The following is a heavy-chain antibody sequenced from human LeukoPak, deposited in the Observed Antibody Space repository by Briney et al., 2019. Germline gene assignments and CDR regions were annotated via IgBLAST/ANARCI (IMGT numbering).Heavy chain of an antibody. CDR3: ARGRFRVGATGSPDAFDI. CDR1: GGTFSSYT. V-gene: IGHV1-18*01. CDR2: ISAYNGNT. J-gene: IGHJ3*02. Sequence: ASVKVSCKASGGTFSSYTISWVRQAPGQGLEWMGWISAYNGNTNYAQKLQGRVTMTTDTSTSTAYMELRSLRSDDTAVYYCARGRFRVGATGSPDAFDIWGQGTMVTVSS. D-gene: IGHD1-26*01.